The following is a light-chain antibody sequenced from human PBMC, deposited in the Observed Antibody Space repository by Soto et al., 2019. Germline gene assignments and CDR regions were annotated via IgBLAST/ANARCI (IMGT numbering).Light chain of an antibody. Sequence: DIQMTQSPSSVSASVGDSVTITCRASQRITNYLNWYQQKPGKAPKLLIYAASSLQSGVPSRFSGSGSGTDFTLTFSSLQPEDSATYYCQQTYSTSRTFGQGTKVEIK. V-gene: IGKV1-39*01. CDR2: AAS. CDR3: QQTYSTSRT. J-gene: IGKJ1*01. CDR1: QRITNY.